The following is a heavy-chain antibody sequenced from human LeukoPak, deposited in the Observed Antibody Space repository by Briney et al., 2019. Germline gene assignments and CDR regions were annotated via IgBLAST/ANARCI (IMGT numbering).Heavy chain of an antibody. Sequence: SVKVSCKASGGTFSSYAISWVRQAPGQGLEWMGGIIPIFGTANYAQKFQGRVTITTDESTSTACMELSSLRSEDTAVYYCARNREQLSYLGAFDILGQGTMVTVSS. V-gene: IGHV1-69*05. CDR2: IIPIFGTA. CDR3: ARNREQLSYLGAFDI. J-gene: IGHJ3*02. D-gene: IGHD5-18*01. CDR1: GGTFSSYA.